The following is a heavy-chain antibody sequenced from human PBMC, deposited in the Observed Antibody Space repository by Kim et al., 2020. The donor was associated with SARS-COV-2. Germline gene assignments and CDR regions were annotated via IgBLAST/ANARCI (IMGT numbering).Heavy chain of an antibody. J-gene: IGHJ4*02. D-gene: IGHD4-17*01. CDR2: ISSSSSTI. CDR3: ARDKNGALRY. V-gene: IGHV3-48*04. Sequence: GGSLRLSCAASGFTFSSYSMNWVRQAPGKGLEWVSYISSSSSTIYYADSVKGRFTISRDNAKNSLYLQMNSLRAEDTAVYYCARDKNGALRYWGQGTLVT. CDR1: GFTFSSYS.